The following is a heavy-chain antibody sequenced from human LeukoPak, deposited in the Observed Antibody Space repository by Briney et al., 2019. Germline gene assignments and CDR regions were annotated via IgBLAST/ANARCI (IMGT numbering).Heavy chain of an antibody. V-gene: IGHV3-30*18. D-gene: IGHD3-10*01. Sequence: QPGGSLRLSCAASGFTFSSYGMHWVRQAPGKGLEWVAVISYDGSNKYYADSVKGRFTISRDNSKNTLYLQMNSLRAEDTAVYYCAKAMVRGVINYWGQGTLVTVSS. CDR1: GFTFSSYG. CDR3: AKAMVRGVINY. CDR2: ISYDGSNK. J-gene: IGHJ4*02.